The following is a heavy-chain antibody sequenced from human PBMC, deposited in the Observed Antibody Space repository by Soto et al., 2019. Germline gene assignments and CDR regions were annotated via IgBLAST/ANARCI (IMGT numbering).Heavy chain of an antibody. D-gene: IGHD3-16*01. Sequence: ASVKVSCKVSGYTLTELSTHWVRQAPGKGLEWMGGFDPEDGETIYAQKFQGRVTMTEDTSTDTAYMELSSLRSEDTAVYYCARAPWGKSLFHYYYYYMDVWGKGTTVTVSS. CDR2: FDPEDGET. V-gene: IGHV1-24*01. CDR3: ARAPWGKSLFHYYYYYMDV. CDR1: GYTLTELS. J-gene: IGHJ6*03.